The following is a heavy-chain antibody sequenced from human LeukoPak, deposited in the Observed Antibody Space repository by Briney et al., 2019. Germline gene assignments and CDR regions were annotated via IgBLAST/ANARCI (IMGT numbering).Heavy chain of an antibody. D-gene: IGHD3-10*01. CDR1: GGSFRGYY. CDR3: ARVLSSGMSDY. CDR2: INHSGST. J-gene: IGHJ4*02. V-gene: IGHV4-34*01. Sequence: SETLSLTCAVYGGSFRGYYWSWIRQPPGKGLEWIGEINHSGSTNYNPSLKSRVTISVDMSKNQFSLKLTSVTAADTAIYFCARVLSSGMSDYWGQGSLVTVSS.